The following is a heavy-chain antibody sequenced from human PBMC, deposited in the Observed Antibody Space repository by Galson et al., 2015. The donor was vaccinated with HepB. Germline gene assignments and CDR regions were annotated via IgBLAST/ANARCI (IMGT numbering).Heavy chain of an antibody. V-gene: IGHV3-33*01. Sequence: SLRLSCAASGFAFRNFGMHWVRQAPGKGLEWVAVIWYDDGSLKFYGDSVKGRFTISRDNSKNTLYLQMDSLRVEDTAVYYCVRVFGMKGRGDWFDPWGQGTLVTVSS. J-gene: IGHJ5*02. CDR3: VRVFGMKGRGDWFDP. CDR2: IWYDDGSLK. CDR1: GFAFRNFG. D-gene: IGHD3-10*01.